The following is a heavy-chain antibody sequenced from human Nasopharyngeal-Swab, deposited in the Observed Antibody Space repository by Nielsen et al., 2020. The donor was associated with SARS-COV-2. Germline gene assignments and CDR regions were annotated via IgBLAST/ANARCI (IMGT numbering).Heavy chain of an antibody. Sequence: SVKVSCKASGGTFSSYGISWVRQAPGQGLEWMGRIIPTAGITNYAQQFQGIVTITADKSTSTSYMELSSLRAEDTAVYYCARDKRIYFDSSGHLDYWGQGTLVTVSS. CDR2: IIPTAGIT. CDR3: ARDKRIYFDSSGHLDY. D-gene: IGHD3-22*01. V-gene: IGHV1-69*04. J-gene: IGHJ4*02. CDR1: GGTFSSYG.